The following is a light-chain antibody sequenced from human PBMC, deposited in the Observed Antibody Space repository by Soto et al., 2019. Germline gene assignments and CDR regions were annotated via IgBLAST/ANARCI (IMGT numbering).Light chain of an antibody. CDR1: QDINIY. Sequence: DIQITHSPSSRFAPVGDGVTITFRATQDINIYLNWYQQKPGKAPNLLIYDASNLEIGVPSRFSGSGSGTHFTFTISSLQTEDIGTYYCQQYDILPITFGRGTRLEIK. V-gene: IGKV1-33*01. J-gene: IGKJ5*01. CDR2: DAS. CDR3: QQYDILPIT.